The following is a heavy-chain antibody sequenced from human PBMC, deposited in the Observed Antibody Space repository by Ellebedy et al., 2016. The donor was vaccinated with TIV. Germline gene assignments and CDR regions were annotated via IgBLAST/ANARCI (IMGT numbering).Heavy chain of an antibody. V-gene: IGHV1-18*01. D-gene: IGHD6-19*01. CDR3: ARAGSGWYGSGYYYGMDV. CDR1: GYTFTSFG. J-gene: IGHJ6*02. Sequence: AASVKVSCKASGYTFTSFGISWVRQAPGQGLEWMGWISAYNGYSGNTNYAQKLQGRVTMTTDTSASTAYMELRSLRSEDTAVYYCARAGSGWYGSGYYYGMDVWGQGTTVTVSS. CDR2: ISAYNGYSGNT.